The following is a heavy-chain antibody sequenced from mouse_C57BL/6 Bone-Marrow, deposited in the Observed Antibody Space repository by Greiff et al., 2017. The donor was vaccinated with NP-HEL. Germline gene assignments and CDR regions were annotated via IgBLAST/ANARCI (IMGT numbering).Heavy chain of an antibody. V-gene: IGHV5-9*01. CDR3: ARHSAYYSKTWFAY. CDR2: ISGGGGNT. D-gene: IGHD2-5*01. J-gene: IGHJ3*01. CDR1: GFTFSSYT. Sequence: DVKLVESGGGLVKPGGSLKLSCAASGFTFSSYTMPWVRQTPEKRLEWVATISGGGGNTYYPDSVKGRFTISRDNAKNTLYLQMSSLRSEDTALYYCARHSAYYSKTWFAYWGQGTLVTVS.